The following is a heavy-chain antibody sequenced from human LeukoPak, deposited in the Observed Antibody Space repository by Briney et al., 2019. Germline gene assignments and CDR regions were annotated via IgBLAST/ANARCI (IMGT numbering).Heavy chain of an antibody. CDR1: GGTFSSYA. J-gene: IGHJ4*02. CDR2: IIPILGIA. Sequence: GSSVKVSCKASGGTFSSYAISWVRQAPGQGLEWMGRIIPILGIANYAQKFQGRVTITADKSTSTAYMELSSLRSEDTAVYYCAREHCSGGSCLDYWGQGTLVTVSS. V-gene: IGHV1-69*04. CDR3: AREHCSGGSCLDY. D-gene: IGHD2-15*01.